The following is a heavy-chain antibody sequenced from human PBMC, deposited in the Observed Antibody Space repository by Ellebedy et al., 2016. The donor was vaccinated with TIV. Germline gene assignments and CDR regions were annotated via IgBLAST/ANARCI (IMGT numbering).Heavy chain of an antibody. CDR2: ISNRGTTQ. Sequence: GESLKISXAASGFTFSNYAMHWVRQAPGKGLEWVAGISNRGTTQYYADSAKGRFTISRDNFKNTVYLQMDSLRPEDTSLYYCVKEEGELLGGLDYWGQGTLVTVSS. CDR1: GFTFSNYA. V-gene: IGHV3-30*04. D-gene: IGHD1-26*01. J-gene: IGHJ4*02. CDR3: VKEEGELLGGLDY.